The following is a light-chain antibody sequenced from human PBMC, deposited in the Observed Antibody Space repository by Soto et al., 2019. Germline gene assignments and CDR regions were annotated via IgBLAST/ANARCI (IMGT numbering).Light chain of an antibody. CDR2: KAS. J-gene: IGKJ5*01. Sequence: DIQMTQSPSTLSGSVGDRVTITCRASQTISSWLAWYQQTPGKAPKLLIYKASTLKSGVPSRFSGSGSGKEFTLTISRLQPDDFATYYCQQYSNLITFGQGTRLEI. CDR1: QTISSW. CDR3: QQYSNLIT. V-gene: IGKV1-5*03.